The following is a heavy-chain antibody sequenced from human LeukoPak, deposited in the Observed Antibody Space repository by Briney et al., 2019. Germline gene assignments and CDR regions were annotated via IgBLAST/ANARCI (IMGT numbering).Heavy chain of an antibody. CDR3: ASRGYSYGYGVGY. CDR2: IYHSGST. J-gene: IGHJ4*02. V-gene: IGHV4-4*02. CDR1: GGSISSSNW. D-gene: IGHD5-18*01. Sequence: SETLSLTCAVSGGSISSSNWWSWVRQPPGKGLEWIGEIYHSGSTNYNPSLKSRVTISVDKSKNQFSLKLSSVTAAATAVYYCASRGYSYGYGVGYWGQGTLVTVSS.